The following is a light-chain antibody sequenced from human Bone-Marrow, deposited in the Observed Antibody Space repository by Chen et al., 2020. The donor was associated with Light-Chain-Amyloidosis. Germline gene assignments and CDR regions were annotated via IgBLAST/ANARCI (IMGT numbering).Light chain of an antibody. CDR3: SSYTGTGTYV. J-gene: IGLJ1*01. CDR1: SGDVGGYNY. Sequence: QSALTQPASVSGSPGQSITISCTGSSGDVGGYNYVSWYRHHPGKAPKLMIYEVSNRPSGVSNRFSGSTSGNAASLTISGLQTDDEADYYCSSYTGTGTYVFGTGTKVTVL. V-gene: IGLV2-14*01. CDR2: EVS.